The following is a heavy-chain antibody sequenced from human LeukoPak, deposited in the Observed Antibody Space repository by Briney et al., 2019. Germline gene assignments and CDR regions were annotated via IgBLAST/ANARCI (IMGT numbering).Heavy chain of an antibody. D-gene: IGHD1-26*01. V-gene: IGHV4-34*01. CDR3: ARDSEAMNSMGAVDY. J-gene: IGHJ4*02. CDR1: GGSFSGYY. CDR2: INHSGST. Sequence: SETLSLTCAVYGGSFSGYYWSWIRQPPGKGLEWIGEINHSGSTNYNPSLKSRVTISVDTSKNQFSLKLSSVTAADTAVYYCARDSEAMNSMGAVDYWGQGTLVTVSS.